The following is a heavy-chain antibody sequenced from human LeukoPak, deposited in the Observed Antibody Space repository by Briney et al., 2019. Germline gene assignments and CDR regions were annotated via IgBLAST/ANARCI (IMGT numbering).Heavy chain of an antibody. CDR2: ISSSSSYI. Sequence: GGSLRLSCAASGFTFSSYSMNWVRQAPGKGLEWVSSISSSSSYIYYADSVEGRFTISRDNAKNTLYLQMNSLRAEDTAVYYCARDGYRGYYFDYWGQGTLVTVSS. J-gene: IGHJ4*02. D-gene: IGHD5-24*01. V-gene: IGHV3-21*01. CDR1: GFTFSSYS. CDR3: ARDGYRGYYFDY.